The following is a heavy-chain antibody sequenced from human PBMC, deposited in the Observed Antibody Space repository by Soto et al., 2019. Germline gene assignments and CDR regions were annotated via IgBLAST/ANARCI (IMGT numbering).Heavy chain of an antibody. Sequence: KASETLSLTCAVSGGSISSSNWWRWVRQPPGKGLEWIGEIYHSGSTNYNPSLKSRVTISVDKSKNQFSLKLSSVTAADTAVYYCARGDSSGWSTDFDYWGQGTLVTVSS. J-gene: IGHJ4*02. D-gene: IGHD6-19*01. CDR2: IYHSGST. V-gene: IGHV4-4*02. CDR3: ARGDSSGWSTDFDY. CDR1: GGSISSSNW.